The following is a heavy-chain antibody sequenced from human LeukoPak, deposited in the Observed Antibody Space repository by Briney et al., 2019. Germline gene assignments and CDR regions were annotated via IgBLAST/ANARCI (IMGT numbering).Heavy chain of an antibody. CDR1: GASISSGDYN. CDR3: ARSYDISPIDY. Sequence: SETLSLTCTVSGASISSGDYNWSWIRQPPGKGLEWIGYIYYSGSTYYNPSLKSRVTISVDTSKNQFSLRLSSVIAADTAEYYCARSYDISPIDYWGQGTLVTVSS. D-gene: IGHD3-9*01. J-gene: IGHJ4*02. V-gene: IGHV4-30-4*08. CDR2: IYYSGST.